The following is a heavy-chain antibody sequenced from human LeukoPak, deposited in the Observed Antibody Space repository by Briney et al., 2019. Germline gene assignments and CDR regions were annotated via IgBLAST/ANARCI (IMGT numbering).Heavy chain of an antibody. J-gene: IGHJ3*02. Sequence: GASVKVSCKVSGYTLTELSMHWVRQAPGKGLEWMGGLDPEDGETIYAQKFQGRVTMTEDTSTDTAYMELSSLRSEDTAVYYCATDRGDYSAFDIWGQGTMVTVSS. D-gene: IGHD4-17*01. CDR1: GYTLTELS. V-gene: IGHV1-24*01. CDR3: ATDRGDYSAFDI. CDR2: LDPEDGET.